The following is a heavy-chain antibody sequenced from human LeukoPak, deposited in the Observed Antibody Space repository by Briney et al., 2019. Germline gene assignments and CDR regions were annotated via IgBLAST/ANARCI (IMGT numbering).Heavy chain of an antibody. CDR3: ATVFREYSNYVGDGY. CDR2: FDPEDGET. V-gene: IGHV1-24*01. J-gene: IGHJ4*02. Sequence: ASVKVSCKASGYQFISYTMSWVRQAPGQGLEWMGGFDPEDGETIYAQKFQGRVTMTEDTSTDTAYMELSSLRSEDTAVYYCATVFREYSNYVGDGYWGQGTLVTVSS. CDR1: GYQFISYT. D-gene: IGHD4-11*01.